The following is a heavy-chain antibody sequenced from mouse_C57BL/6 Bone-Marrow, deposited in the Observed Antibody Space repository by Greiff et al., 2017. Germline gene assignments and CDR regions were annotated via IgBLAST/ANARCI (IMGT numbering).Heavy chain of an antibody. D-gene: IGHD1-1*01. Sequence: VKLQESGPGLVQPSQSLSITCTVSGFSLTSYGVHWVRQSPGKGLEWLGVIWSGGSTDYNAAFISRLSISKDNSKSQVFFKMNSLQADDTAIYYCASPYYGSSYGYWYFDVWGTGTTVTVSS. CDR3: ASPYYGSSYGYWYFDV. CDR1: GFSLTSYG. V-gene: IGHV2-2*01. CDR2: IWSGGST. J-gene: IGHJ1*03.